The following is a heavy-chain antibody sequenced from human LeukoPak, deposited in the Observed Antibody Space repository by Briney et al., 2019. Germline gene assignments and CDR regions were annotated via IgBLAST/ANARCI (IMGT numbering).Heavy chain of an antibody. CDR2: ISSSSNYI. Sequence: GGSLRLSCTASGYKFSRYAMHWVRQAPGKGLEWVSSISSSSNYIYYADSVKGRFTISRDNAKNSLYLQMNSLRAEDTAVYYCARDQIQPTDTYYYYYYMDVWGKGTTVTVSS. V-gene: IGHV3-21*01. CDR1: GYKFSRYA. CDR3: ARDQIQPTDTYYYYYYMDV. J-gene: IGHJ6*03.